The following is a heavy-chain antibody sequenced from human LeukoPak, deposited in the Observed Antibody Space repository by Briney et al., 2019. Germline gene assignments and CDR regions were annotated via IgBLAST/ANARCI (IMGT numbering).Heavy chain of an antibody. CDR1: GGSISSSSYY. V-gene: IGHV4-39*01. J-gene: IGHJ4*02. CDR3: ARRDRVYTFGY. CDR2: IYYSGST. D-gene: IGHD6-6*01. Sequence: SETLSLTCTVSGGSISSSSYYWGWIRQPPGKGLEWIGSIYYSGSTYYNPSLKSRVTISVDTSKNQFSLKLSSVTAADTAVYYCARRDRVYTFGYWGQETLVTVSS.